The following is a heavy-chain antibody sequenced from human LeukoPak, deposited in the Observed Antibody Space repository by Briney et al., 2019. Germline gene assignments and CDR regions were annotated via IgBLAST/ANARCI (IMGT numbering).Heavy chain of an antibody. CDR1: GFTFSSYN. V-gene: IGHV3-21*01. Sequence: GGSLRLSCAASGFTFSSYNMNWVRQAPGKGLEWVSSITSSSSYTFYADSVKGRFTISRDNAKNSLYLQMNSLRAEDTAVYYCARGDPGYWGQGTLVTVSS. CDR3: ARGDPGY. J-gene: IGHJ4*02. CDR2: ITSSSSYT.